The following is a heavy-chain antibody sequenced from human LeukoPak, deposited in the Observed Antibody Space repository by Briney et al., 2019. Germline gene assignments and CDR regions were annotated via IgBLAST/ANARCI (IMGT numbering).Heavy chain of an antibody. J-gene: IGHJ4*02. CDR2: IYYTGNT. CDR3: AGWPQLPMGHFDY. Sequence: SETLSLTRTVSGGSISSYYWSWIRQPPGKGLEWIGYIYYTGNTNYNPSLMGRVTISVDTSKNQFSLRLSSVTAADTAVYYCAGWPQLPMGHFDYWGQGSLVTVSS. CDR1: GGSISSYY. V-gene: IGHV4-59*01. D-gene: IGHD5-24*01.